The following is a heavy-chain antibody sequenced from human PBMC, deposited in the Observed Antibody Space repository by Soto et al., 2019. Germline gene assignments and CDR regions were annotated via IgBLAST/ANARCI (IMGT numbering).Heavy chain of an antibody. CDR1: GFTFTISA. D-gene: IGHD3-22*01. Sequence: AASVKVSCTASGFTFTISAMQWVRQARGQRLEWIGWIVVGSGNTNYAQKFQERVTITRDMSTSTAYMELSSLRSEDTAVYYCAADPQYYYDSSGYQNWFDPWGQGTLVTVSS. CDR3: AADPQYYYDSSGYQNWFDP. V-gene: IGHV1-58*02. J-gene: IGHJ5*02. CDR2: IVVGSGNT.